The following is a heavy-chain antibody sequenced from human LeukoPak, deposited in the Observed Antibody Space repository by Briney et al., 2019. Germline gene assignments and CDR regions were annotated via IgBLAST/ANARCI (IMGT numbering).Heavy chain of an antibody. V-gene: IGHV4-31*03. J-gene: IGHJ5*02. CDR3: ARGTYSSGWSLGFDP. D-gene: IGHD6-19*01. CDR1: GSSISSGGYY. Sequence: PSQTLSLTCTVSGSSISSGGYYWSWIRQHPGKGMEWIGYIYYSGSTYYNPSLKSRVTISVDTSKNQFSLKLSSVTAADTAVYYCARGTYSSGWSLGFDPWGQGTLVTVSS. CDR2: IYYSGST.